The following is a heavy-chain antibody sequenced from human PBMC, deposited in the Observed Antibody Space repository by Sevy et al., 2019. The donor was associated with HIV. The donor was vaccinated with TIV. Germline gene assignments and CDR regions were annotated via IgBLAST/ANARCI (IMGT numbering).Heavy chain of an antibody. Sequence: GGSLRLSCAASGFTFDDDAMHWVRQAPGKGLEWVSGISWNSGSIGYADSGKGRFTISRDNAKNSLYLQMNSLRAEDTALYYCAKSPHYDILTGSFDPWGQGTLVTVSS. V-gene: IGHV3-9*01. CDR2: ISWNSGSI. J-gene: IGHJ5*02. CDR1: GFTFDDDA. D-gene: IGHD3-9*01. CDR3: AKSPHYDILTGSFDP.